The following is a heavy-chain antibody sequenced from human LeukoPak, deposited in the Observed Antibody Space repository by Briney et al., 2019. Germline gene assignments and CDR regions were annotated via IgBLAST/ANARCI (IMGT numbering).Heavy chain of an antibody. V-gene: IGHV4-61*01. CDR3: ARERDGRYFDY. CDR1: GGSVSSGSYY. J-gene: IGHJ4*02. CDR2: IYYSGST. Sequence: KPSETLSLTCTVSGGSVSSGSYYWSWIRQPPGKGLEWIGYIYYSGSTNYNPSLKSRVTISVDMSKNQVSLNLSSVTAADTAVYYCARERDGRYFDYWGQGILVTVSS.